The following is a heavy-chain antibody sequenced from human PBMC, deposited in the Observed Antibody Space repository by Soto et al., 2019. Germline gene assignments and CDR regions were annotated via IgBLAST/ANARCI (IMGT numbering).Heavy chain of an antibody. CDR1: GFTFSDDY. D-gene: IGHD5-18*01. V-gene: IGHV3-11*01. CDR2: ISSSGGTI. J-gene: IGHJ4*02. Sequence: GGSLRFSCGASGFTFSDDYMSWIRQAPGKGLEWVSYISSSGGTIYYADSVKGRFTISRDNAKNSLFLQMNSLRADDTAVYYCARASSPRDPWLDYWGQGTLVTVSS. CDR3: ARASSPRDPWLDY.